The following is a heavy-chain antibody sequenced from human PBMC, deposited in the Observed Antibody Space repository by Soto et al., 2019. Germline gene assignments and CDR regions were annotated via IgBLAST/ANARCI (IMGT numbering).Heavy chain of an antibody. CDR2: IYHSGST. V-gene: IGHV4-4*02. CDR3: ARVRETYYYYMDV. CDR1: SGSISSGNW. J-gene: IGHJ6*03. Sequence: PSETLSLTCAVSSGSISSGNWWSWVRQPPGKGLEWIGEIYHSGSTNYNPSLKSRVTISVDKSKNQFSLKLSSVTAADTAVYYCARVRETYYYYMDVWGKGTTVTVSS.